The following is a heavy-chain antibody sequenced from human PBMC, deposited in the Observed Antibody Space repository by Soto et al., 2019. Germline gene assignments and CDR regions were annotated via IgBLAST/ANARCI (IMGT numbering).Heavy chain of an antibody. CDR1: GGTFSSYT. V-gene: IGHV1-69*02. CDR2: IIPILGIA. Sequence: QVQLVQSGAEVKKPGSSVKVSCKASGGTFSSYTISWVRQAPGQGLEWMGRIIPILGIANYAQKFQGRVTITADKSTSTAYMELSSLRSEDTAVYYCARAIVATPRGAFDSWGQGTMVTVSS. CDR3: ARAIVATPRGAFDS. J-gene: IGHJ3*02. D-gene: IGHD5-12*01.